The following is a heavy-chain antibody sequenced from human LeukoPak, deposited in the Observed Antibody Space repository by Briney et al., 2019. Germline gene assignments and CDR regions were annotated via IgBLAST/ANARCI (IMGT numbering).Heavy chain of an antibody. Sequence: ASVKVSCKASGYTFTSYDINWVRQATGQGLEWMGWMNPNSGTTGYAQKFQGRVTITRNTSITTAYMEMSSLRSEDTAVYFCARGQWDSYGSGHFDSWGQGTLVTVSS. V-gene: IGHV1-8*03. CDR3: ARGQWDSYGSGHFDS. CDR2: MNPNSGTT. D-gene: IGHD3-10*01. J-gene: IGHJ4*02. CDR1: GYTFTSYD.